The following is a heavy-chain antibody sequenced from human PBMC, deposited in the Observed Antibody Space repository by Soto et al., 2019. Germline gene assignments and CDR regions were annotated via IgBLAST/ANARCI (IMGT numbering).Heavy chain of an antibody. V-gene: IGHV3-49*03. J-gene: IGHJ4*02. CDR1: GFTFGDYA. CDR3: TREPPDTLQLEYFDY. Sequence: GGSLRLSCTASGFTFGDYAMSWFRQAPGKGLEWVGFIRSKAYGGTTEYAASVKGRFTISRDDSKSIAYLQMNSLKTEDTAVYYCTREPPDTLQLEYFDYWGQGTLVTVSS. CDR2: IRSKAYGGTT. D-gene: IGHD6-6*01.